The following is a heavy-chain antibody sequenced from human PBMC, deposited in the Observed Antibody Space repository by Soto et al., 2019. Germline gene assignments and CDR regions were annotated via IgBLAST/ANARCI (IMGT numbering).Heavy chain of an antibody. V-gene: IGHV3-33*01. CDR1: GFTFSSYG. CDR2: IWYDGSNK. CDR3: ARFFFYAGDYYGMDV. J-gene: IGHJ6*02. Sequence: PGGSLRLSCAASGFTFSSYGMHWVRQAPGKGLEWVAVIWYDGSNKYYADSVKGRFTISRDNSKNTLYLQMNSLRAEDTAVYYCARFFFYAGDYYGMDVWGQGTTVTVSS. D-gene: IGHD7-27*01.